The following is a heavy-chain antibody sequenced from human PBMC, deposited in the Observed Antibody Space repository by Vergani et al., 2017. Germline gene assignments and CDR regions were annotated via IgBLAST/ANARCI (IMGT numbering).Heavy chain of an antibody. CDR2: IIPILGIA. CDR3: ARAYYGSGSYQDY. J-gene: IGHJ4*02. CDR1: GYTFTSYD. D-gene: IGHD3-10*01. Sequence: QVQLVQSGAEVKKPGASVKVSCKASGYTFTSYDINWVRQATGQGLEWMGWIIPILGIANYAQKFQGRVTITADKSTSTAYMELSSLRSEDTAVYYCARAYYGSGSYQDYWGQGTLVTVSS. V-gene: IGHV1-69*09.